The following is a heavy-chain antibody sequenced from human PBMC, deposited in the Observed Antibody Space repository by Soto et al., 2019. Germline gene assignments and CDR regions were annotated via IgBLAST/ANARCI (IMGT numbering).Heavy chain of an antibody. CDR2: IYWGDDK. J-gene: IGHJ5*02. CDR1: GFSLKSTGVG. CDR3: ARYGDYTRRWFDP. Sequence: QITLKESGPTLVKPTQTLTLTCSFSGFSLKSTGVGVGWIRQTPRKALQWLALIYWGDDKRYSPYLKTRLTITKDTSKNQVVLRMTNMDPVDTATYYCARYGDYTRRWFDPWGQGTLVTVSS. V-gene: IGHV2-5*02. D-gene: IGHD4-17*01.